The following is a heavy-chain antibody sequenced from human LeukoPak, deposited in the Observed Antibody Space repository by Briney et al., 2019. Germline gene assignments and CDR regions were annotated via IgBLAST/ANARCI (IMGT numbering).Heavy chain of an antibody. D-gene: IGHD1-7*01. J-gene: IGHJ5*02. V-gene: IGHV3-23*01. CDR2: ISGSGGST. CDR3: AKGGWGNYDNWFDP. Sequence: PGGSLRLSCAASGFTFTGYAMSWVRQAPGKGLEWVSDISGSGGSTHYADSGKGRFTISRDNSKITLHLQMNSLRAEDTAVYYCAKGGWGNYDNWFDPWGQGTLVTVSS. CDR1: GFTFTGYA.